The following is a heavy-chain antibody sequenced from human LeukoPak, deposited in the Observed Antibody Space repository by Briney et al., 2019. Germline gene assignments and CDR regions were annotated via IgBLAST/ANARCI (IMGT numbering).Heavy chain of an antibody. CDR2: IYYSGST. Sequence: SETLSLTCTVSSGYISSYYWSWIRQPPGKGLEWIGYIYYSGSTNYNPSLKSRVTISVDTSKNQFSLKLSSVTAADTAVYVCDSDGGYYGSGSYYTGRYYYYMDVWGKGTTVTVSS. CDR3: DSDGGYYGSGSYYTGRYYYYMDV. V-gene: IGHV4-59*01. J-gene: IGHJ6*03. D-gene: IGHD3-10*01. CDR1: SGYISSYY.